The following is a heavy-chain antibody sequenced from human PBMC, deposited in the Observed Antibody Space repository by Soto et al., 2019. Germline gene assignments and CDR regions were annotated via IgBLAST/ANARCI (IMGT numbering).Heavy chain of an antibody. CDR3: TKNSAYALDY. V-gene: IGHV4-4*02. CDR1: GGSVSNNNW. J-gene: IGHJ4*02. Sequence: QVQLQESGPGLVKPSGTLSLSCAVSGGSVSNNNWWSWVRQSPGTRLEWIGEIHHSGGTSYNPSLESRDTLSVDKSKNELSLRLNYVTAADTAVYYCTKNSAYALDYWGLGILVTVSS. CDR2: IHHSGGT. D-gene: IGHD5-12*01.